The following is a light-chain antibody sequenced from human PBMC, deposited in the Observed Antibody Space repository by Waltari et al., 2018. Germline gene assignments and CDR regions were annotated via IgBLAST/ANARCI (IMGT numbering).Light chain of an antibody. CDR2: GAS. V-gene: IGKV1-39*01. J-gene: IGKJ1*01. Sequence: DIQVTQSPPSLSASVGDRVTITCRASQSIGSHLTWYQQKPGKAPKFLIYGASSLQSGAPSRFSGSGSGTDFTLTISSLQPEDFATYYCQQGHSVPLTFGQGTKVEIK. CDR3: QQGHSVPLT. CDR1: QSIGSH.